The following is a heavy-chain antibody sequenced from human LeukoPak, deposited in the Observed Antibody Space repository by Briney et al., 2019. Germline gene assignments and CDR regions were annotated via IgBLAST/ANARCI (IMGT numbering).Heavy chain of an antibody. V-gene: IGHV1-18*01. Sequence: GASVKVSCKASGYTFTSYGISWVRQAPGQGLEWMGWISAYNGNTNYAQKLQGRVTMTEDTSTDTAYMELSSLRSEDTAVYYCATFRRIVGAFRYWGQGTLVTVSS. CDR1: GYTFTSYG. J-gene: IGHJ4*02. D-gene: IGHD1-26*01. CDR3: ATFRRIVGAFRY. CDR2: ISAYNGNT.